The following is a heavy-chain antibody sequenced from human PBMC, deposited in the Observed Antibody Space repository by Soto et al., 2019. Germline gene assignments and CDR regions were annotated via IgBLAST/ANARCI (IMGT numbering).Heavy chain of an antibody. D-gene: IGHD4-17*01. V-gene: IGHV1-24*01. Sequence: ASVKVSCKVSGYTLTELSMHWVRQAPGKGLEWMGGFDPEDGETIYAQKFQGRVTMTEDTSTDTAYMELSSLRSEDTAAYYCATRAIRGTPTVTLVLDYWGQGTLVTVSS. CDR1: GYTLTELS. CDR3: ATRAIRGTPTVTLVLDY. J-gene: IGHJ4*02. CDR2: FDPEDGET.